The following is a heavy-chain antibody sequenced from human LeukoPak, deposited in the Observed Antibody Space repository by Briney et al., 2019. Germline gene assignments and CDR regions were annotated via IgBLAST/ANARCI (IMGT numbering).Heavy chain of an antibody. CDR2: IGSNGDGI. J-gene: IGHJ4*02. D-gene: IGHD3-10*01. CDR3: ARGVRGVIIPDY. CDR1: GFSFSSYP. V-gene: IGHV3-64*01. Sequence: GGSLRLSCAASGFSFSSYPMHWVRQAPGKGLEYVSVIGSNGDGIYYANSVKGRFTISRDNSKNTLYLQMGSLRTEDMAVYYCARGVRGVIIPDYWGQGTLVTVSS.